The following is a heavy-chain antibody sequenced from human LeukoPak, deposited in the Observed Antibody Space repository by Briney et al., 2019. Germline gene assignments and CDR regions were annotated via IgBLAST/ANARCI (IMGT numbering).Heavy chain of an antibody. CDR3: AESSWLEYFQH. D-gene: IGHD6-13*01. Sequence: VASVKVSCKASGYTFTSYGISWVRQAPGQGLEWMGWISAYNGNTNYAQKLQGRVTMTTDTSTSTAYMELRSLRSDDTAVYYCAESSWLEYFQHWGQGTLVTVSS. CDR2: ISAYNGNT. V-gene: IGHV1-18*01. J-gene: IGHJ1*01. CDR1: GYTFTSYG.